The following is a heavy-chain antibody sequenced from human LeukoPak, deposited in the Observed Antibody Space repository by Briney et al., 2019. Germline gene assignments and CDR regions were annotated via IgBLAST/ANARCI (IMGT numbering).Heavy chain of an antibody. J-gene: IGHJ4*02. D-gene: IGHD6-13*01. CDR2: ISWNSGSI. Sequence: GGSLRLSCAASGFTFDDYAMHWVRQAPGKGLEWVSGISWNSGSIGYADSVKGRFTIPRDNAKNSPYLQMNSLRAEDTALYYCAKDKVAAAGGEFDYWGQGTLVTVSS. CDR3: AKDKVAAAGGEFDY. CDR1: GFTFDDYA. V-gene: IGHV3-9*01.